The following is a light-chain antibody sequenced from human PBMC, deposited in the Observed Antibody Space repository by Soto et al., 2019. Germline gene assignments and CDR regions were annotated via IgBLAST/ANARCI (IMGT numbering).Light chain of an antibody. V-gene: IGKV4-1*01. J-gene: IGKJ1*01. CDR1: QSGVYSSNNKNY. CDR3: QQHYSTPRT. CDR2: WAS. Sequence: DIVMTQSPDSLAVSLGERATINCKSSQSGVYSSNNKNYLAWYQQKPGQPPKLLIYWASTRESGVPDRFSGSGSGTDFTLTISSLQAEDVAVYYCQQHYSTPRTFGQGTKVEIK.